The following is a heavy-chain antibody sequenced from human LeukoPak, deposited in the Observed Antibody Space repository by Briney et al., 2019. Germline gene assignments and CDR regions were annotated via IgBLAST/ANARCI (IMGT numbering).Heavy chain of an antibody. D-gene: IGHD3-22*01. CDR2: IYYSGST. CDR3: ARSGRYYDSSGYYPDY. V-gene: IGHV4-59*01. Sequence: PSETLSLTCTVSGGSISSYYWSRIRQPPGKGLEWIGYIYYSGSTNYNPSLKSRVTISVDTSKNQFSLKLSSVTAADTAVYYCARSGRYYDSSGYYPDYWGQGTLVTVSS. J-gene: IGHJ4*02. CDR1: GGSISSYY.